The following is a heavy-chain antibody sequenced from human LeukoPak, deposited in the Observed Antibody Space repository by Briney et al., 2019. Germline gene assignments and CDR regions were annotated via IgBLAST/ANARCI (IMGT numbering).Heavy chain of an antibody. V-gene: IGHV1-24*01. D-gene: IGHD3-22*01. CDR1: GYTRSELS. CDR3: ATAPGRGYYFVWFDP. J-gene: IGHJ5*02. CDR2: FDPEDGET. Sequence: GASVKVSCKVSGYTRSELSMHWVRQAPGKGLEWMGGFDPEDGETIYAQKFQGRVTMTEDTSTDTAYMELSSLRSEDMAVYYCATAPGRGYYFVWFDPWGKGTVVSVS.